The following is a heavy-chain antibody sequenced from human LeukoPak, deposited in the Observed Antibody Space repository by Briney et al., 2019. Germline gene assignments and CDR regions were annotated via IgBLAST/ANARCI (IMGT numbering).Heavy chain of an antibody. CDR2: IYHSGST. D-gene: IGHD2-2*01. CDR3: ARRPVTDIVVVPAAPYLTYFDY. J-gene: IGHJ4*02. V-gene: IGHV4-38-2*02. Sequence: PSETLSLTCTVSGYSISSGYYWGWIRQPPGKGLGWIGSIYHSGSTYYNPSLKSRVTISVDTSKNQFSLKLSSVTAADTAVYYCARRPVTDIVVVPAAPYLTYFDYWGQGTLVTVSS. CDR1: GYSISSGYY.